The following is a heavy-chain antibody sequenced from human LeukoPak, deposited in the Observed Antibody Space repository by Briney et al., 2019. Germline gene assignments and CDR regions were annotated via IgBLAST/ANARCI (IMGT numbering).Heavy chain of an antibody. CDR1: GGTFSSYA. CDR3: ARDEIKTTVTTWGYFDY. V-gene: IGHV1-69*13. CDR2: IIPIFGTA. Sequence: SVKVSCKASGGTFSSYAISWVRQAPGQGLEWMGGIIPIFGTANYAQKFQGRVTITADESTITAYMELSSLRSEDTAVYYCARDEIKTTVTTWGYFDYWGQGTLVTVSS. J-gene: IGHJ4*02. D-gene: IGHD4-17*01.